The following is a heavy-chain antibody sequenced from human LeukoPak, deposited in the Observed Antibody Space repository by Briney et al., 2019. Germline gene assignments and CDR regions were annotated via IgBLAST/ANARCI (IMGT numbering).Heavy chain of an antibody. V-gene: IGHV1-18*01. CDR3: ARDSSSGAYNWFDP. CDR1: GYTFTSYG. D-gene: IGHD3-22*01. J-gene: IGHJ5*02. CDR2: ISAYNGNT. Sequence: ASVKVSCKASGYTFTSYGISWVRQAPGQGLEWMGWISAYNGNTNYAQKLQDRVTMTTDTSTSTAYMELRSLRSDDTAVYYCARDSSSGAYNWFDPWGQGTLVTVSS.